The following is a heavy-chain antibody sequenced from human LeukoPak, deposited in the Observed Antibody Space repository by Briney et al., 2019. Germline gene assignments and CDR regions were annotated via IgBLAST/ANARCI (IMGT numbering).Heavy chain of an antibody. CDR2: INTNTGNP. CDR3: ARVPSVAGTAGSDY. J-gene: IGHJ4*02. V-gene: IGHV7-4-1*02. Sequence: GASVKVSCKASGYTFTTYGMNWVRQAPGQGLEWMGWINTNTGNPTYAQGFTGRFVFSLDTSVSTAYLQISSLKAEDTAVYYCARVPSVAGTAGSDYWGQGTLVTVSS. CDR1: GYTFTTYG. D-gene: IGHD6-19*01.